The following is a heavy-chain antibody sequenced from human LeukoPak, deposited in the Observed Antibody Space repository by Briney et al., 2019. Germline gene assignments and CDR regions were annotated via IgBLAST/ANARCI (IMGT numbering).Heavy chain of an antibody. J-gene: IGHJ5*02. CDR3: ARDGQELVTYNWLDT. CDR1: GFIFSRYA. V-gene: IGHV3-30*09. D-gene: IGHD1-1*01. CDR2: ISYDGLSQ. Sequence: GGSLRLSCEASGFIFSRYAMHWVRQAPGKGLEWLAFISYDGLSQYYADFVKGRFAISRDNSRDTLFLQMNDVRAEDTAVYYCARDGQELVTYNWLDTWGQGTLVTVSS.